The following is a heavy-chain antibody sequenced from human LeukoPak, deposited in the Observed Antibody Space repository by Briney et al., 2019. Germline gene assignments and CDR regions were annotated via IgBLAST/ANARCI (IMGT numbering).Heavy chain of an antibody. CDR3: VRDEALWRLDY. CDR1: GFTFSNNW. J-gene: IGHJ4*02. CDR2: INERGRDT. Sequence: GGSLRLSCAASGFTFSNNWMHWVRKTPGTGLAWVSRINERGRDTMYADSVKGRFTISRDNAKNTVYLQMNSLRAEDTAVYYCVRDEALWRLDYWGQGTLVTVSS. D-gene: IGHD2-21*01. V-gene: IGHV3-74*03.